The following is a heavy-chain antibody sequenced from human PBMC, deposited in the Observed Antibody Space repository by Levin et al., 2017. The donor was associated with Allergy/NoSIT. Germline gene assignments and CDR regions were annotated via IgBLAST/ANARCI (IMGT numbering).Heavy chain of an antibody. CDR1: GFTFNIYW. J-gene: IGHJ4*02. CDR2: INEDGSEN. CDR3: AWRETTVEY. D-gene: IGHD4-17*01. Sequence: AGGSLRLSCAASGFTFNIYWMTWVRQAPGKGLEWVANINEDGSENYYVDSVKGRFTISRDNAKNSLYLQMNSLRADDTAMYYCAWRETTVEYWGQGALVTVSS. V-gene: IGHV3-7*01.